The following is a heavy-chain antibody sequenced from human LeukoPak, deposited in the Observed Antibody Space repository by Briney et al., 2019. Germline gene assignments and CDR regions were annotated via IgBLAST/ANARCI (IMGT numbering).Heavy chain of an antibody. CDR2: ISTSGNII. CDR3: TRVGYIDEGIDY. D-gene: IGHD5-24*01. CDR1: GFTFSRYS. J-gene: IGHJ4*02. V-gene: IGHV3-48*04. Sequence: GGSLRLSCAASGFTFSRYSMNWVRQAPGKGLEWVSYISTSGNIIYDADSVKGRFTISRDNAKNSLYLQMNSLRAEDTAIYYCTRVGYIDEGIDYWGQGTLVTASS.